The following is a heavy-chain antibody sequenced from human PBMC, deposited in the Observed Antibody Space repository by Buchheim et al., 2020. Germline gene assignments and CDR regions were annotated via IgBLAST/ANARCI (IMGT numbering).Heavy chain of an antibody. CDR3: ARDFGVVNVNWFDP. Sequence: QVQLVQSGAEVKKPGASVKVSCKASNYTSASYGISWVRQVPGQGLDWMGWISAYNGNTNFARKLQGRVTMTTDTSTSTAYLELRSLRSDDTAVYYCARDFGVVNVNWFDPWGQGTL. D-gene: IGHD3-3*01. J-gene: IGHJ5*02. CDR2: ISAYNGNT. V-gene: IGHV1-18*01. CDR1: NYTSASYG.